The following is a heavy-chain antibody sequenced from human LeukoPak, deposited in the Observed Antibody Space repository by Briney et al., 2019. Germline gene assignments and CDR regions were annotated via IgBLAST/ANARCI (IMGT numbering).Heavy chain of an antibody. V-gene: IGHV3-23*01. CDR3: AKDRRWESPHYLDS. Sequence: GGSLRLSCAASGFTFSSSAMSWVRQVPGKGLEWVSGISASGGSTSYADSVRGRFTISRDSSKNTLYVQMNSLRDEDTAVYYCAKDRRWESPHYLDSWGQGALVTVSS. D-gene: IGHD1-26*01. J-gene: IGHJ4*02. CDR1: GFTFSSSA. CDR2: ISASGGST.